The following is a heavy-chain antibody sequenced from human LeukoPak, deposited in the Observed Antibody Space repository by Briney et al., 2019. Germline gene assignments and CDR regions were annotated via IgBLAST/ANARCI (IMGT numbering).Heavy chain of an antibody. Sequence: SETLSLTCVVYGGSFSDYYWTWVRQPPGKCLEWIGEINHGGTTKYNPSLKSRVTISIHTSNNQFSLKLNSVTAADTAVYYCARGEGTLAGRRWPYSFYYYVDVWGKGTTVTVSS. CDR2: INHGGTT. V-gene: IGHV4-34*01. CDR1: GGSFSDYY. J-gene: IGHJ6*03. CDR3: ARGEGTLAGRRWPYSFYYYVDV. D-gene: IGHD6-19*01.